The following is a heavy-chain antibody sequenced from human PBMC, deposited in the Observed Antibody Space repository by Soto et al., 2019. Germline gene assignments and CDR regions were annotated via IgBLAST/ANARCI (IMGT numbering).Heavy chain of an antibody. CDR2: IWYDGSNK. Sequence: GGSLRLSCAASGFTFSSYGMHWVRQAPGKGLEWVAVIWYDGSNKYYADSVKGRFTISRDNSKNTLYLQMNSLRAEDTAVYYCARVGHYGDYFIHFDYWGQGTLVTVSS. CDR1: GFTFSSYG. D-gene: IGHD4-17*01. V-gene: IGHV3-33*01. J-gene: IGHJ4*02. CDR3: ARVGHYGDYFIHFDY.